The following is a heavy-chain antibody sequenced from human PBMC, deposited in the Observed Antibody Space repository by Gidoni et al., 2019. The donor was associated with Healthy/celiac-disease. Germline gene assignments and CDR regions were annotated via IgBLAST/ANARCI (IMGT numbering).Heavy chain of an antibody. J-gene: IGHJ4*02. D-gene: IGHD1-26*01. CDR3: ARAVGATIAYYFDY. CDR2: INAGNGNT. V-gene: IGHV1-3*01. CDR1: GYTFTSYA. Sequence: QVQLVQSGAEVKKPGASVKVSCKASGYTFTSYAMHWVRQAPGQRLEWMGWINAGNGNTKYSQKFQGRVTITRDTSASTAYMELSSLRSEDTAVYYCARAVGATIAYYFDYWGQGTLVTVSS.